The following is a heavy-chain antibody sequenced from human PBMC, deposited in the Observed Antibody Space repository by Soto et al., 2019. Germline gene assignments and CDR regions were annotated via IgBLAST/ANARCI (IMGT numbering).Heavy chain of an antibody. CDR2: MRHSGGT. J-gene: IGHJ3*02. CDR3: ARVERGTATTVVDAFDI. CDR1: GGFVSSGSYS. Sequence: QVQLQQWGAGLLKPSESLSLTCAVYGGFVSSGSYSWSWIRQPPGKGLEWIGEMRHSGGTHFNPSRKSRVTISVDTSKNQFSLKMSSVTAADPALYYCARVERGTATTVVDAFDIWGPGTMVTVSS. V-gene: IGHV4-34*01. D-gene: IGHD1-1*01.